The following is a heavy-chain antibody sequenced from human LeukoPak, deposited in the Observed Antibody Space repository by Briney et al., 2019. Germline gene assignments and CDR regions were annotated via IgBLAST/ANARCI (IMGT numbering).Heavy chain of an antibody. J-gene: IGHJ4*02. CDR2: ISAYNGNT. CDR3: ARDDVASRAGGGFDY. V-gene: IGHV1-18*01. D-gene: IGHD3-3*02. Sequence: GASVKVSCKASGYTFTSYGISWVRQAPGQGLEWMGWISAYNGNTNYAQKLQGRVTMTTDTSTSTAYMELRSLRSDDTAVYYCARDDVASRAGGGFDYWGQGTLVTVSS. CDR1: GYTFTSYG.